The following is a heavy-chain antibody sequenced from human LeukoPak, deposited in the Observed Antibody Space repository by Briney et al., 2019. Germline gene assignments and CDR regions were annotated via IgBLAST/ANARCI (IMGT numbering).Heavy chain of an antibody. J-gene: IGHJ4*02. CDR3: ARAALSSGWYFY. V-gene: IGHV4-61*08. CDR2: IYYSGST. Sequence: SQTLSLTCAVSGGSISSGGYSWSWIRQPPGKGLEWIGYIYYSGSTNYNPSLKSRVTISVDTSKNQFSLKLSSVTAADTAVYYCARAALSSGWYFYWGQGTLVTVSS. CDR1: GGSISSGGYS. D-gene: IGHD6-19*01.